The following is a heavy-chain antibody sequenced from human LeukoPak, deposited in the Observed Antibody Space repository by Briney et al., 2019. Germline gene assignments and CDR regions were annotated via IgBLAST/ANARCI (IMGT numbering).Heavy chain of an antibody. Sequence: GGSLRLSCAASGFTFSGYEMNWVRQAPGKGLEWVSYISSSGSTIYYADSVKGRFTISRDNAKNSLYLQMNSLRAEDTAVYYCARGFVDPSYYYYGMDVWGQGTTVTVSS. CDR3: ARGFVDPSYYYYGMDV. V-gene: IGHV3-48*03. J-gene: IGHJ6*02. CDR1: GFTFSGYE. CDR2: ISSSGSTI. D-gene: IGHD3-16*02.